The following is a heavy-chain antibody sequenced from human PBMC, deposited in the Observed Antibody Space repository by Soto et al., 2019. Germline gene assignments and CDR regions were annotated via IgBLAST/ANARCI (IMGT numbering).Heavy chain of an antibody. CDR1: GFTFSSYA. Sequence: PGGSLRLSCAASGFTFSSYAITWVRQAPGKGLEWVSTISGNGGTTYYADSVKGRFTFSRDNSKNTLYLQMNSLRAADTAVYFCAKGIVKTVLGVDTLFDFRGQGTLVTVSS. CDR3: AKGIVKTVLGVDTLFDF. V-gene: IGHV3-23*01. J-gene: IGHJ4*02. CDR2: ISGNGGTT. D-gene: IGHD3-16*01.